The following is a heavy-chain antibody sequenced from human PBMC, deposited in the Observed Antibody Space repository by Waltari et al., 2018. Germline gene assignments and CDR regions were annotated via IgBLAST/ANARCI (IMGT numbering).Heavy chain of an antibody. D-gene: IGHD3-22*01. CDR2: ISSSSSYI. Sequence: EVQLVESGGGLVKTGGSLRLSCGATGVTCGSKRMNWVRRGEGKGLEWLSSISSSSSYIYYADSVKGRFTISRYNAKNSLYLQMNSLRAEDTAVYYCARDSGSGYSSSGAFDIWGQGTMVTVSS. V-gene: IGHV3-21*01. CDR3: ARDSGSGYSSSGAFDI. CDR1: GVTCGSKR. J-gene: IGHJ3*02.